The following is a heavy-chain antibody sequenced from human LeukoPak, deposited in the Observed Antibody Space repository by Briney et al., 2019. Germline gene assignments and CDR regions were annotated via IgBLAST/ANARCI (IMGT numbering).Heavy chain of an antibody. V-gene: IGHV4-39*01. CDR3: ASGGRYFDWLPWGY. Sequence: KPSETLSLTCTVSGGSISSSSYYWGWIRQPPGTGLEWIGSIYYSGSTYYNPSLKSRVTISVDTSKNQFSLKLSSVTAADTAVYYCASGGRYFDWLPWGYWGQGTLVTVSS. D-gene: IGHD3-9*01. CDR2: IYYSGST. J-gene: IGHJ4*02. CDR1: GGSISSSSYY.